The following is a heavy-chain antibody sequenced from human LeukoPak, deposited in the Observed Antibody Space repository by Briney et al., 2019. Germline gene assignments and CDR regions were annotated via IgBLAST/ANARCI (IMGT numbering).Heavy chain of an antibody. V-gene: IGHV3-7*04. Sequence: GGSLRLSCAASGFTFSSYWMSWVRQAPGKGLEWVGNIKQDGSEKHYVDSVKGRFTISRDNAENSLSLQMNSLKTEDTALYYCTRDSGTYNWLDPWGQGTLVTVSS. J-gene: IGHJ5*02. CDR3: TRDSGTYNWLDP. CDR2: IKQDGSEK. CDR1: GFTFSSYW. D-gene: IGHD1-26*01.